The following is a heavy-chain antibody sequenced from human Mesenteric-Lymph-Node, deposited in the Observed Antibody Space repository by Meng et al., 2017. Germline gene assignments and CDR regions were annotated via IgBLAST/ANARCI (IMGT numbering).Heavy chain of an antibody. CDR2: IYTSGST. J-gene: IGHJ4*02. Sequence: SETLSLTCTVSGGSISSGSYYWSWIRQPAGKGLEWIGRIYTSGSTNYNPSLKSRVTISVDTSKNQFSLKLSSVTAAGTAVYYCARDRGGYNYFRYWGQGTLVTVSS. V-gene: IGHV4-61*02. CDR1: GGSISSGSYY. D-gene: IGHD5-24*01. CDR3: ARDRGGYNYFRY.